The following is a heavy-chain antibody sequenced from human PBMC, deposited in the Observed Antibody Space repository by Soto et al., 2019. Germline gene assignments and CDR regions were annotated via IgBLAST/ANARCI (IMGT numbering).Heavy chain of an antibody. CDR1: GFPFSSYG. CDR2: ISYDGSNK. CDR3: AGGQYYFDY. J-gene: IGHJ4*02. Sequence: QVQLVESGGGVVQPGRSLRLSCAASGFPFSSYGMHWVRQAPGKGLDWVALISYDGSNKYYADSVKGRFTISRDNSKHTLYLKRSSLRVEDTAVYYCAGGQYYFDYCGQGTLVSVSS. D-gene: IGHD2-15*01. V-gene: IGHV3-30*03.